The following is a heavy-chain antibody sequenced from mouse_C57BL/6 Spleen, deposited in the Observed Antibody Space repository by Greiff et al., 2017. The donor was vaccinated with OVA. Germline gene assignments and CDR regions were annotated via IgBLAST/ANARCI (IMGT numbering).Heavy chain of an antibody. Sequence: QVQLQQPGAELVKPGASVKLSCKASGYTFTSYWRPWVKQRPGQGLEWIGMIHPNSGSPNYNEKLKGTATLTVAKSSSTAYMQLSSLTSDDSAVYYCARRGYDFYYFDYWGQGTTLTVSS. J-gene: IGHJ2*01. CDR3: ARRGYDFYYFDY. D-gene: IGHD2-4*01. V-gene: IGHV1-64*01. CDR1: GYTFTSYW. CDR2: IHPNSGSP.